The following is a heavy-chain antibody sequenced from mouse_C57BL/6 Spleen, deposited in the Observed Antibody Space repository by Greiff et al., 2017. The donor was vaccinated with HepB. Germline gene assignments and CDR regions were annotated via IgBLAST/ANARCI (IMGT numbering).Heavy chain of an antibody. CDR1: GYTFTSYW. V-gene: IGHV1-64*01. CDR3: ARLDYGSSLRDY. CDR2: IHPNSGST. Sequence: VQLQQPGAELVKPGASVKLSCKASGYTFTSYWMHWVKQRPGQGLEWIGMIHPNSGSTNYNEKFKSKATLTVDKSSSTAYRQLSSLTSEDSAVYYCARLDYGSSLRDYWGQGTTLTVSS. J-gene: IGHJ2*01. D-gene: IGHD1-1*01.